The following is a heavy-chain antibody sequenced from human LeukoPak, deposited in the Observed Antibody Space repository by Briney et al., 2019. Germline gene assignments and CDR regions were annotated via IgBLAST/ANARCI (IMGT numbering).Heavy chain of an antibody. D-gene: IGHD3-10*01. V-gene: IGHV3-66*01. CDR1: RLTANFNY. J-gene: IGHJ4*02. Sequence: PGGSLRLSCVVSRLTANFNYLAWVRQAPGKGLECVSFIFGGGRTYYADSVTGRFTISRDNSHNTLFLQMNSQRADDTAIHYCATQASYYYGSGSYYDSWGQGTLVTVSS. CDR3: ATQASYYYGSGSYYDS. CDR2: IFGGGRT.